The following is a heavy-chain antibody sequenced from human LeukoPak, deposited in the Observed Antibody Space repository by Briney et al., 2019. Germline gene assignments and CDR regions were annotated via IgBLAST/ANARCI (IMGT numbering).Heavy chain of an antibody. V-gene: IGHV3-23*01. D-gene: IGHD2-21*02. CDR2: ISGNSDRI. CDR1: GFTFSSYA. Sequence: PGGSLRLSCSASGFTFSSYAMTWVRQAPGKGLEWVSVISGNSDRIFYADSVKGRFTISRDNSRNTLFLQMNSLRAEDTAVYFCAKDGPSCVGACSQGYFDLWGRGTLVTVSS. CDR3: AKDGPSCVGACSQGYFDL. J-gene: IGHJ2*01.